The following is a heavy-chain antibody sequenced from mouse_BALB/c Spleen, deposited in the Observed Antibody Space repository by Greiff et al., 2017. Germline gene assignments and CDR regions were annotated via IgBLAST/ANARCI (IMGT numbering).Heavy chain of an antibody. CDR1: GFTFSSYA. CDR3: ARFYYGSSYDYAMGY. CDR2: ISSGGST. V-gene: IGHV5-6-5*01. Sequence: DVKVEESGGGLVKPGGSLKLSCAASGFTFSSYAMSWVRQTPEKRLEWVASISSGGSTYYPDSVKGRFTISRDNARNILYLQMSSLRSEDTAMYYCARFYYGSSYDYAMGYWGQGTSVTVSS. D-gene: IGHD1-1*01. J-gene: IGHJ4*01.